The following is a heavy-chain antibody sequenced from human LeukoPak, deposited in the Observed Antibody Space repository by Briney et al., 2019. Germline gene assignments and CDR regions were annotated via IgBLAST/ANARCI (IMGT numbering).Heavy chain of an antibody. CDR2: IYYSGST. J-gene: IGHJ4*02. CDR3: ARHRDSYGHIFDY. V-gene: IGHV4-30-4*01. D-gene: IGHD5-18*01. CDR1: GGSISSGDYY. Sequence: SETLSLTCTVSGGSISSGDYYWSWIRQPPGKGLEWIGYIYYSGSTYYNPSLMSRVTISVDTSKNQFSLKLSSVTAADTAVYYCARHRDSYGHIFDYWGQGTLVTVSS.